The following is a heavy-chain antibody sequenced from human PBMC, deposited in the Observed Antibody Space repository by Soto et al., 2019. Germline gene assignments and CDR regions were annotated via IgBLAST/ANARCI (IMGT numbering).Heavy chain of an antibody. CDR3: ARGGGSDSFDS. CDR1: GASITFGGYS. V-gene: IGHV4-30-2*01. Sequence: QLQLHESGSGLVKPSQTLSLTCTVSGASITFGGYSWSWIRQTPAKGLERIGYINHLETTFYNPSLQSRLTLSVDRAKNQFSLKLHSMSAADRAVYFCARGGGSDSFDSWGQGILVTVSS. CDR2: INHLETT. D-gene: IGHD1-26*01. J-gene: IGHJ4*02.